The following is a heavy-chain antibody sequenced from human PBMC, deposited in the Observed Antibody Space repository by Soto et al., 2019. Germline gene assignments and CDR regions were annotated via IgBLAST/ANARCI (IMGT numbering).Heavy chain of an antibody. Sequence: QLQLQESGPGLVKPSETLSLTCTVSGGSISSSGYYWGWIRQPPGKGLEWIGTIYYSGSTYYNPSLKSRVTISVDTSNNHFSLTLSSVTAAYTAVYYCATSNWFDPWGQGTLVTVSS. CDR2: IYYSGST. CDR1: GGSISSSGYY. J-gene: IGHJ5*02. CDR3: ATSNWFDP. V-gene: IGHV4-39*01.